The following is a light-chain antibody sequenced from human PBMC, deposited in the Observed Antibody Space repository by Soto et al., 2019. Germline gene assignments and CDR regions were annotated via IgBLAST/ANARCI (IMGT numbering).Light chain of an antibody. CDR2: GNS. CDR1: SSNIGAGYD. Sequence: QSVLTQPPSVSGAPGQRITISCTGSSSNIGAGYDVQWYQQLPGTSPKLLIHGNSNRPSGVPDRFSGSRSGTSASLAITGLQAEDEADYYCQFYDSSLSNWVFGGGIQLTVL. CDR3: QFYDSSLSNWV. V-gene: IGLV1-40*01. J-gene: IGLJ3*02.